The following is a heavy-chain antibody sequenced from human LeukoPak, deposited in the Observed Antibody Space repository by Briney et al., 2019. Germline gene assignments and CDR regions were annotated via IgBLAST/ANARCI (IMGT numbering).Heavy chain of an antibody. J-gene: IGHJ3*02. CDR1: GFTFSSYG. V-gene: IGHV3-30*02. CDR2: IRYDGSNK. D-gene: IGHD1-26*01. CDR3: AKTLRELSGGAFDI. Sequence: GGSLRLSCAASGFTFSSYGMHWVRQAPGKGLEWVAFIRYDGSNKYYADSVKGRFTISRDNSKNTLYLQMNSLRAEDAAVYYCAKTLRELSGGAFDIWGQRTMVTVSS.